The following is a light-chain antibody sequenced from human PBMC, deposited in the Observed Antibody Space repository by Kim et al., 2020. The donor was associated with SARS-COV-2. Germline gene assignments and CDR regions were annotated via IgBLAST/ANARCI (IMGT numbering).Light chain of an antibody. J-gene: IGKJ2*03. Sequence: SASVGDTVTITCRASQNIITSLNWYQHKSGKAPKVLIYAASSLQSGVPLRFSGAGSRTDFTLTISSLQPKDFATYYCQQSITLPFSFGQGTKLEI. CDR3: QQSITLPFS. CDR2: AAS. CDR1: QNIITS. V-gene: IGKV1-39*01.